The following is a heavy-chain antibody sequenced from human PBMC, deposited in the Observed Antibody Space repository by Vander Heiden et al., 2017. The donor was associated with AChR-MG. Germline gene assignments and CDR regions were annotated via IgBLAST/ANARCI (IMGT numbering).Heavy chain of an antibody. CDR1: GFTFNFDG. J-gene: IGHJ2*01. V-gene: IGHV3-33*05. CDR3: ARDSYTSGLYWFFDL. CDR2: ILSDGSKT. Sequence: QVQLVESGGGGVQSGTSLRLSCEASGFTFNFDGMHWVRQAPVKGLAWVAAILSDGSKTYYMDSVKGRFTISRDDSKNTLYLQINSLRVEDTAVYYCARDSYTSGLYWFFDLWGRGTLVTVSS. D-gene: IGHD3-22*01.